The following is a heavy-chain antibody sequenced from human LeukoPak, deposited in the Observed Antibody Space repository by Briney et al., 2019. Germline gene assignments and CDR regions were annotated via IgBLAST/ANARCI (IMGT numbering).Heavy chain of an antibody. CDR3: ARDLGVGGSYRNFDY. CDR1: GYTFTGYY. Sequence: ASVKISCKASGYTFTGYYMRWVRQAPGQGLEWMGWINPNSGGTNYAQKFQGRATMTRDTSISTAYMELSRLRSDDTAVYYCARDLGVGGSYRNFDYWGQGTLVTVSS. CDR2: INPNSGGT. J-gene: IGHJ4*02. D-gene: IGHD1-26*01. V-gene: IGHV1-2*02.